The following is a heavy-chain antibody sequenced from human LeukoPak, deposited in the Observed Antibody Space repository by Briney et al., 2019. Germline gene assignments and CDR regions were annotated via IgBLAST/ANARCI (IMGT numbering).Heavy chain of an antibody. Sequence: ASETLSLTCTVSGGSISSYYWSWIRQPPGKGLEGIGYIYYSGSTNYNPSLKSRVTISVDTSKNQFSLKLSSVTAADTAVYYCARGMYYYDSSGYYYDPSEYFQHWGQGTLVTVSS. CDR2: IYYSGST. CDR1: GGSISSYY. J-gene: IGHJ1*01. D-gene: IGHD3-22*01. CDR3: ARGMYYYDSSGYYYDPSEYFQH. V-gene: IGHV4-59*01.